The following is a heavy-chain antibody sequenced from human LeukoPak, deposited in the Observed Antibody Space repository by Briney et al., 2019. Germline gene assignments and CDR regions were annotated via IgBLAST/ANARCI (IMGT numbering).Heavy chain of an antibody. CDR3: ARVSFGLRSGTMEFGP. J-gene: IGHJ5*02. CDR2: IYYSGST. Sequence: SETLSLTCTVSGGSISSYYWSWIRQLPGKGLEWIGYIYYSGSTNYNPSLKSRVTISVDTSKNQFSLKLSSVTAADTAVYYCARVSFGLRSGTMEFGPWGQGTLVTVSS. D-gene: IGHD5-18*01. V-gene: IGHV4-59*01. CDR1: GGSISSYY.